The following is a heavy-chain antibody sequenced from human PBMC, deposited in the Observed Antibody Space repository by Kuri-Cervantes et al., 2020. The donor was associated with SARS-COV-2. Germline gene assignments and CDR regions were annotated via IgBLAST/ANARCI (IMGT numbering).Heavy chain of an antibody. J-gene: IGHJ2*01. D-gene: IGHD4-17*01. CDR2: INSDGSST. CDR1: GFTFSSYW. Sequence: GGSLRLSCAASGFTFSSYWMHWVRQAPGKGLVWVSRINSDGSSTSYADSVKGRFTISRDNAKNTLYLQMNSLRAEDTAVYYCAKICRRATVTTLDFDLWGRGTLVTVSS. CDR3: AKICRRATVTTLDFDL. V-gene: IGHV3-74*01.